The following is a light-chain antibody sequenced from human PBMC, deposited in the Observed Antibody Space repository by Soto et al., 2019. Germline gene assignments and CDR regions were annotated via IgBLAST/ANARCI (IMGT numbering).Light chain of an antibody. V-gene: IGLV2-14*01. Sequence: QSVLTQPASVSGSPGQSITISCTGTSSDVGGYNYVSWYQQHPGKAPKLMIYEVSNRPSGVSNRLSGSKSGNTASLTISGLQAEDKADYYCSSYTSSSTRVFGGGTKLTVL. J-gene: IGLJ3*02. CDR3: SSYTSSSTRV. CDR1: SSDVGGYNY. CDR2: EVS.